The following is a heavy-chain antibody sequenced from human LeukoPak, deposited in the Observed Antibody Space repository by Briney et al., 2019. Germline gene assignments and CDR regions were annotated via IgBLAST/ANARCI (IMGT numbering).Heavy chain of an antibody. CDR2: INTNTGNP. J-gene: IGHJ5*02. Sequence: GASVKVSCKACGYTFTSYAMNWVRQAPGQGLEWMGWINTNTGNPTYAQGFTGRFVFSLDTSVSTAYLQISSLKAENTAVYYCAREGYGDYVNRFDPRGQGTLVTVSS. CDR3: AREGYGDYVNRFDP. CDR1: GYTFTSYA. V-gene: IGHV7-4-1*02. D-gene: IGHD4-17*01.